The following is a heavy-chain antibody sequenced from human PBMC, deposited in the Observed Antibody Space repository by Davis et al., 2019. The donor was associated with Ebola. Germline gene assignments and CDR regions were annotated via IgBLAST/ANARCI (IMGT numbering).Heavy chain of an antibody. CDR2: TYYSGST. CDR1: GGSMNTGIYL. CDR3: ARLDSQRYFDY. V-gene: IGHV4-39*01. D-gene: IGHD3/OR15-3a*01. Sequence: SETLSLTCTIPGGSMNTGIYLWGWVRQPPGLGLEWIGSTYYSGSTYYNPSLKSRVTISVDTSNNQFSLKLNSVTAADTAMYYCARLDSQRYFDYWGQGTLVTISS. J-gene: IGHJ4*02.